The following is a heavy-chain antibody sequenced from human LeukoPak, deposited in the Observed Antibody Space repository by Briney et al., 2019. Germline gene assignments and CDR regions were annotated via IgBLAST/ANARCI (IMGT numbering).Heavy chain of an antibody. CDR2: IGNTGVST. J-gene: IGHJ4*02. Sequence: GGSLRLSCSASGFTFSSFALHWVRQAPGKGLEYVSGIGNTGVSTYYADSVTGRFTISRDNSKNTLYLQMGSLRAEDTAIYYCVKDDSYYYDSGIYPYWGQGTLVTVSS. V-gene: IGHV3-64D*06. D-gene: IGHD3-10*01. CDR1: GFTFSSFA. CDR3: VKDDSYYYDSGIYPY.